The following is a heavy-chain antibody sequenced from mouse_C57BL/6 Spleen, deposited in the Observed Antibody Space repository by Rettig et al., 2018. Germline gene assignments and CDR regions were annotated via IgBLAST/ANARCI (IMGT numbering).Heavy chain of an antibody. V-gene: IGHV9-3*01. CDR3: ARLRAIYYDYDAPAWFAY. CDR1: GYTFTTYG. D-gene: IGHD2-4*01. Sequence: CKASGYTFTTYGMSWVKQAPGKGLKWLGWINTYSGVPTYADDFKGRFAFSLETSASTVYLQINNLKNEDTATYFCARLRAIYYDYDAPAWFAYWGQGTLVTVSA. CDR2: INTYSGVP. J-gene: IGHJ3*01.